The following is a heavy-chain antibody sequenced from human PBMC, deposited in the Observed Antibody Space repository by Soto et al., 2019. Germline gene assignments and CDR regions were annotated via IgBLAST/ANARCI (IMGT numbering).Heavy chain of an antibody. V-gene: IGHV3-33*08. J-gene: IGHJ6*02. CDR1: GFTFNTYG. Sequence: QVQLVESGGGVVQPGGSLRLSCTTSGFTFNTYGMHWVRQAPGKGLEWVAIIWYDGSNKNYADSVKGRFTISRDNSKNTLHLQMNSLRAEETALYYCARADCTGAYCYSWPFNYGVDVWGQGTTVTVSS. D-gene: IGHD2-15*01. CDR3: ARADCTGAYCYSWPFNYGVDV. CDR2: IWYDGSNK.